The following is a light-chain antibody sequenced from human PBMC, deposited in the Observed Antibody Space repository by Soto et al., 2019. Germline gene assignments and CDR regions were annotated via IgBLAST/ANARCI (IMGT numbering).Light chain of an antibody. Sequence: QSVLTQPASVSGSPGQSITISCTGTSSDVGGYNYVSWYQHHPGKAPKLMIYDVNNRPSGISNRFFGSKSGNTASLTISGLQTEEEADYYCSSYSSSGTLYVFGTGTKLTVL. CDR3: SSYSSSGTLYV. CDR2: DVN. J-gene: IGLJ1*01. CDR1: SSDVGGYNY. V-gene: IGLV2-14*01.